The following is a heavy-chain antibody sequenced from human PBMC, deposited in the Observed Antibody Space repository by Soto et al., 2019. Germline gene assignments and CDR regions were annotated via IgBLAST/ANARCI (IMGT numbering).Heavy chain of an antibody. Sequence: LSLTCTVSGGSISSGGYYWSWIRQHPGKGLEWIGYIYYSGSTYYNPSLKSRVTISVDTSKNQFSLKLSSVTAADTAVYYCASNHPRYCSGGSCCSWAFDIWGQGTMVTVSS. CDR3: ASNHPRYCSGGSCCSWAFDI. J-gene: IGHJ3*02. D-gene: IGHD2-15*01. CDR2: IYYSGST. CDR1: GGSISSGGYY. V-gene: IGHV4-31*03.